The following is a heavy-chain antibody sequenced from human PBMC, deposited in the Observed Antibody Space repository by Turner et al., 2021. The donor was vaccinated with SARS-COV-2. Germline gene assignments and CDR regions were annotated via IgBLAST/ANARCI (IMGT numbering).Heavy chain of an antibody. V-gene: IGHV4-39*01. J-gene: IGHJ4*02. CDR2: IYYSGST. Sequence: QLQLQESGPGLVKPSETLSLTCTVSGGSISSTSYYWGWIRQPPGKGPECVGTIYYSGSTYYNPSLKSLVTISVDTSKNQFSRRLSSVTAADTAVYYCARQSPELRGYYFDYWGQGTLVTVSS. CDR1: GGSISSTSYY. CDR3: ARQSPELRGYYFDY. D-gene: IGHD1-26*01.